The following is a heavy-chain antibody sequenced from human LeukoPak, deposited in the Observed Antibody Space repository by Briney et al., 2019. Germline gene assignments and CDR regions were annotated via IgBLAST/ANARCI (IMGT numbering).Heavy chain of an antibody. CDR1: GYTFTSYD. J-gene: IGHJ6*02. V-gene: IGHV1-8*01. Sequence: ASVKVSCTASGYTFTSYDINWVRQATGQGLEWMGWMNPNSGNTGYAQKFQGRVTMTRNTSISTAYMELSSLRSEDTAVYYCALYVWGSYRPLLYYGMDVWGQGTTVTVSS. D-gene: IGHD3-16*02. CDR3: ALYVWGSYRPLLYYGMDV. CDR2: MNPNSGNT.